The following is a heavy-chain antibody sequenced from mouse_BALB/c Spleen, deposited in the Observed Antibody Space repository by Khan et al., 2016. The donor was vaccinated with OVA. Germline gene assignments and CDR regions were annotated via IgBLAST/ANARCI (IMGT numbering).Heavy chain of an antibody. Sequence: EVQLQQSGPGLVKPSQSLSLTCTVTGYSITSGYGWNWIRQFPGNKLEWMGYISYSGSTNYNPSLKSRISITRDTSKNQFVLQLNSVTTEDTATYYSARTARIKYWGQGTTLTVSS. V-gene: IGHV3-2*02. CDR2: ISYSGST. CDR3: ARTARIKY. CDR1: GYSITSGYG. J-gene: IGHJ2*01. D-gene: IGHD1-2*01.